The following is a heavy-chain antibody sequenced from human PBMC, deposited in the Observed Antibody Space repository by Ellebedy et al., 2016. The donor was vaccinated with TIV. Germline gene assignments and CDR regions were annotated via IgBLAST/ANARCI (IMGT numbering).Heavy chain of an antibody. V-gene: IGHV1-8*03. CDR1: GYTFTSYD. Sequence: AASVKVSCKASGYTFTSYDINWVRQATGQGLEWMGWMNPNSGNIGYAQKFQGRVTISRNTSISTAYMELSSLRSGDTAVYFCARDSGSFGFDPWGQGTLVTVSS. CDR2: MNPNSGNI. D-gene: IGHD3-10*01. CDR3: ARDSGSFGFDP. J-gene: IGHJ5*02.